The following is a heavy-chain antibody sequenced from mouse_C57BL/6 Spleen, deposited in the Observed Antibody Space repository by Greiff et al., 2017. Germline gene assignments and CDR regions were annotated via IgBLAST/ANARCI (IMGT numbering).Heavy chain of an antibody. J-gene: IGHJ2*01. CDR1: GYTFTDYE. V-gene: IGHV1-15*01. CDR2: IDPDTGGT. CDR3: TRPITTVLCFDY. D-gene: IGHD1-1*01. Sequence: VQLQQSGAELVRPGASVTLSCKASGYTFTDYEMHWVKQTPVHGLEWIGAIDPDTGGTAYNQKFKGKAILTADKSSSTAYMELRSLTSEDSAVYYCTRPITTVLCFDYWGQGTTLTVSS.